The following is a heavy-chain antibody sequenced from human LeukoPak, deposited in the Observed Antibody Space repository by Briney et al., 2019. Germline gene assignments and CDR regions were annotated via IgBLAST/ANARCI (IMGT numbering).Heavy chain of an antibody. CDR3: ARTPPVVVGYYFDY. J-gene: IGHJ4*02. CDR1: GYTFTSYD. CDR2: MNPNSGNT. Sequence: GASVKVPCKASGYTFTSYDINWVRQATGQGLEWMGWMNPNSGNTGYAQKFQGRVTMTRNTSISTAYMELSSLRSEDTAVYYCARTPPVVVGYYFDYWGQGTLVTVSS. D-gene: IGHD2-21*01. V-gene: IGHV1-8*01.